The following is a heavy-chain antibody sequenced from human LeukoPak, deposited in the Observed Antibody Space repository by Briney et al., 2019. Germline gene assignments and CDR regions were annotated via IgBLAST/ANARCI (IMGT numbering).Heavy chain of an antibody. D-gene: IGHD3-22*01. J-gene: IGHJ6*03. CDR3: ARDLGDSSGYYRYYYYYYYMDV. V-gene: IGHV4-38-2*02. CDR2: IYHSGST. CDR1: GYSISSGYY. Sequence: PSETLSLTXAVSGYSISSGYYWGWIRQPPGKGLEWIGSIYHSGSTYYNPSLKSRVTISVDTSKNQFSLKLSSVTAADTAVYYCARDLGDSSGYYRYYYYYYYMDVWGKGTTVTVSS.